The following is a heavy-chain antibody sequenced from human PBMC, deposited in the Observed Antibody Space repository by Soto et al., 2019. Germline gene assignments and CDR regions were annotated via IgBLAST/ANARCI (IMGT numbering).Heavy chain of an antibody. Sequence: GSLRLSCAASGFTLSGYAMDCVRQAPGKGLEYVSGISSNGVGTYYANSVQGRFTISRDNSKNTVYLQMDSLRPEDMAVYYCARRARPDFYYMDVWVKGTTVTVSS. CDR3: ARRARPDFYYMDV. J-gene: IGHJ6*03. D-gene: IGHD6-6*01. V-gene: IGHV3-64*01. CDR2: ISSNGVGT. CDR1: GFTLSGYA.